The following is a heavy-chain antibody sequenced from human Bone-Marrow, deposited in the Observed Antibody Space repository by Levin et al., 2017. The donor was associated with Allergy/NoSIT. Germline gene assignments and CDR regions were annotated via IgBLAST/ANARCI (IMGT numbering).Heavy chain of an antibody. CDR3: ARGGYDGDYLSDY. D-gene: IGHD4-17*01. Sequence: GGSLRLSCAASGFTFSTYWMSWVRQAPGKGLEWVANIKTDGSEKYYVDSVKGRFTISRDNAKNSLYLQMNSLRAEDTAVYYCARGGYDGDYLSDYWGQGTQVTVSS. CDR1: GFTFSTYW. V-gene: IGHV3-7*04. J-gene: IGHJ4*02. CDR2: IKTDGSEK.